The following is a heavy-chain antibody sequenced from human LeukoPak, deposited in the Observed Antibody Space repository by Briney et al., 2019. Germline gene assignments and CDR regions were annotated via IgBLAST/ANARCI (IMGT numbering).Heavy chain of an antibody. Sequence: SETLSLTCTVSGGSISSYYWSWIRQPPGKGLEWIGEINHSGSTNYNPSLKSRVTISVDTSKNQFSLKLTSVTAADTAVYYCARWVGATRFDYWGQGTLVTVSS. CDR3: ARWVGATRFDY. CDR1: GGSISSYY. CDR2: INHSGST. D-gene: IGHD1-26*01. V-gene: IGHV4-34*01. J-gene: IGHJ4*02.